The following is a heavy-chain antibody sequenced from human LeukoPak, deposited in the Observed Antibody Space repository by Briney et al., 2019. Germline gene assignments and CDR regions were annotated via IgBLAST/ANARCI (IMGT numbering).Heavy chain of an antibody. Sequence: PGGSLRLSCAASGFTVSSNYMSWVRQAPGKGLEWVSVIYSGGSTYYADSVKGRFTISRDNSKNTLYLQMNSLRAEDTAVYYCARENYAEGFDYWGQGTLVTVSS. CDR3: ARENYAEGFDY. CDR2: IYSGGST. J-gene: IGHJ4*02. V-gene: IGHV3-53*01. D-gene: IGHD1-7*01. CDR1: GFTVSSNY.